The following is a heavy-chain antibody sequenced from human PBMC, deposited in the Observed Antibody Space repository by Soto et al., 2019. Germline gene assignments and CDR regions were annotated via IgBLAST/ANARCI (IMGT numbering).Heavy chain of an antibody. CDR1: GFTFSSYA. CDR2: ISGSGGST. D-gene: IGHD6-19*01. CDR3: ARRSSGWYFDY. J-gene: IGHJ4*02. V-gene: IGHV3-23*01. Sequence: EVQLLESGGGLVQPGGSLRLSCAASGFTFSSYAMSWVRQAPGKGLEWVLAISGSGGSTYYADSVKGRFTISRDNSXNXLYLQMXSLRAEDTAVYYCARRSSGWYFDYWGQGTLVTVSS.